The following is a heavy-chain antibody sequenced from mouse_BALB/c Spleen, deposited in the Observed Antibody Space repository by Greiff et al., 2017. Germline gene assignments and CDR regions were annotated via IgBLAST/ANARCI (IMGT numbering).Heavy chain of an antibody. J-gene: IGHJ4*01. D-gene: IGHD2-4*01. CDR3: ATSGLRRSMDY. CDR1: GYTFTDYW. V-gene: IGHV1-69*01. CDR2: IDTSDSYT. Sequence: VQLQQSGAELVMPGASVKMSCKASGYTFTDYWMHWVKQRPGQGLEWIGAIDTSDSYTSYNQKFKGKATLTVDESSSTAYMQLSSLTSEDSAVYYCATSGLRRSMDYWGQGTSVTVAS.